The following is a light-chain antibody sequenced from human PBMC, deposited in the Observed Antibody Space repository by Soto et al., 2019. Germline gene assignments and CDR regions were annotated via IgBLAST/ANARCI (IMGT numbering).Light chain of an antibody. CDR1: SSNIGGNS. CDR3: GSYDSSRGASV. CDR2: DDN. J-gene: IGLJ1*01. V-gene: IGLV1-51*01. Sequence: QSVMTQPPSVSAAPGQKVTISCSGSSSNIGGNSVSWYQQLPGNAPKLLIYDDNKRPSGIPDRFSGSKSGTSATLGISGFQTGDEADYYCGSYDSSRGASVFGTGTKLTVL.